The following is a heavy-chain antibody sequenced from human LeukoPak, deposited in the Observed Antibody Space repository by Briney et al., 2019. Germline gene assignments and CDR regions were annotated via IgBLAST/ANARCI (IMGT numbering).Heavy chain of an antibody. Sequence: SLKVSCKASGGTFTSYAFSRVRRAPGQGLEWMGRIIPLIGVTDSAQKFRDRVTITADKSTSTAYMELSSLRSEDTAVYYCATYNVDNYDTSDGMDVWGQGTSVTVSS. D-gene: IGHD3-22*01. CDR3: ATYNVDNYDTSDGMDV. V-gene: IGHV1-69*04. J-gene: IGHJ6*02. CDR1: GGTFTSYA. CDR2: IIPLIGVT.